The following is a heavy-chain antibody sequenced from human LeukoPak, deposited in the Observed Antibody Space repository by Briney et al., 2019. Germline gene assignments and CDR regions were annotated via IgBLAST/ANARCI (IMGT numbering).Heavy chain of an antibody. CDR3: ARDHDSSGWYGGNY. CDR2: ISAYNGNT. CDR1: GYTFTSYG. Sequence: ASVKVSCKASGYTFTSYGISWVRQAPGQGLEWMGWISAYNGNTNYAQKLQGRVTMTTDTSTSTAYMELRSLRSDDTAVYYCARDHDSSGWYGGNYWGQGTLVTVSS. V-gene: IGHV1-18*01. J-gene: IGHJ4*02. D-gene: IGHD6-19*01.